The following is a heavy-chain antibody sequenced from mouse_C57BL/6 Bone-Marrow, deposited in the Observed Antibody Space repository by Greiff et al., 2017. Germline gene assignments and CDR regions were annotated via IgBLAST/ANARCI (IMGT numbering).Heavy chain of an antibody. V-gene: IGHV1-39*01. J-gene: IGHJ3*01. D-gene: IGHD1-1*01. CDR2: INPNYGTT. Sequence: EVQLQQSGPELVKPGASVKISCKASGYSFTDYNMNWVKQSNGKSLEWIGVINPNYGTTSYNQKFKGKATLTVDQSSSTAYMQLNSLTSEDSAVYYWAPLYYGSSLGFAYWGQGTLVTVSA. CDR3: APLYYGSSLGFAY. CDR1: GYSFTDYN.